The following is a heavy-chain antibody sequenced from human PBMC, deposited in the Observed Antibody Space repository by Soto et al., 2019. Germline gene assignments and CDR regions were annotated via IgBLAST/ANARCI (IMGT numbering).Heavy chain of an antibody. J-gene: IGHJ4*02. D-gene: IGHD3-3*01. CDR2: ISGSGGST. CDR3: AKEYYDFWSGYLPFDY. V-gene: IGHV3-23*01. Sequence: PGGSLRLSCAASGFTFSSYAMSWVRQAPGKGLEWVSAISGSGGSTYYADSVKGRFTISRDNSKNTLYLQMNSLRAEDTAVYYCAKEYYDFWSGYLPFDYWGQGTLVTVSS. CDR1: GFTFSSYA.